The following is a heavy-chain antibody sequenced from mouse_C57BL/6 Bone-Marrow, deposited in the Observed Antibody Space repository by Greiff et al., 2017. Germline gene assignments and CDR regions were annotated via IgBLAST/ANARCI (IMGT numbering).Heavy chain of an antibody. V-gene: IGHV1-22*01. Sequence: VQLQQSGPELVKPGASVKMSCKASGYTFTDYNMHWVKQSHGKSLEWIGYINPNNGGTSYNQKFKGKATLTVNKSSSTAYMELRSLTSEDSAVXYCARGDLRWLRRAFAYWGQGTLVTVSA. CDR2: INPNNGGT. CDR1: GYTFTDYN. CDR3: ARGDLRWLRRAFAY. J-gene: IGHJ3*01. D-gene: IGHD2-2*01.